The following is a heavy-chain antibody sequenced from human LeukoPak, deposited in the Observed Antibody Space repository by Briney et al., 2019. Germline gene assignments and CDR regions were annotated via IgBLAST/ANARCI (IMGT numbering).Heavy chain of an antibody. J-gene: IGHJ4*02. CDR3: AKPVGRLGELSLLFDY. CDR1: GFTFSTYA. D-gene: IGHD3-16*02. V-gene: IGHV3-23*01. Sequence: AGGSLRLSCAASGFTFSTYAMSWVRQAPGKGLEWVSTISGSGGSTYYADSVKGRFTISRDNSKNTLYLQMNSLRAEDTAVYYCAKPVGRLGELSLLFDYWGQGTLVTVSS. CDR2: ISGSGGST.